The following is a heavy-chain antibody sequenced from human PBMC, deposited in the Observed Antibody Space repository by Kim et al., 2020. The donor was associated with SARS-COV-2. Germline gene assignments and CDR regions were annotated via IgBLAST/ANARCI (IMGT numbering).Heavy chain of an antibody. Sequence: GGSLRLSCEASGFTFDNHAMHWVRQAPGKPLEWVSLITKNAESTILADSVKGRFIISRDNSKNSLYLQMNSLSTEDTALYYCVKGAQWLLPSPWGQGTLVIVSS. CDR1: GFTFDNHA. J-gene: IGHJ5*02. CDR3: VKGAQWLLPSP. D-gene: IGHD6-19*01. V-gene: IGHV3-43*02. CDR2: ITKNAEST.